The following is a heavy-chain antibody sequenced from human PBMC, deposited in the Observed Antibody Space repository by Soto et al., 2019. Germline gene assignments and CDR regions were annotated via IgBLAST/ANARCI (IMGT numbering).Heavy chain of an antibody. Sequence: ASVKVSCKASGYTFTSYGISWVRQAPGQGLEWMGWISAYNGNTNYAQKLQGRVTMTTDTSTSTAYMELRSLRSDDTAVYYCARYRPSDSSGYYFTYYYGMDVWGQGTTVTVSS. J-gene: IGHJ6*02. V-gene: IGHV1-18*04. CDR2: ISAYNGNT. D-gene: IGHD3-22*01. CDR1: GYTFTSYG. CDR3: ARYRPSDSSGYYFTYYYGMDV.